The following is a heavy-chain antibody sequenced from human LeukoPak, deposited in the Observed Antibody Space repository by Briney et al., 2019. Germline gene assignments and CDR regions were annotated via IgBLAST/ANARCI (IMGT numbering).Heavy chain of an antibody. CDR2: IKQGGSEK. CDR1: GFTFSSYW. Sequence: WGSLRLSCAASGFTFSSYWMSWVRQAPGKGLEWVANIKQGGSEKYYVDSVKGRFTISRDNAKNSLYLQMNSLRAEDTAVYYCARDQGYYGSGSYYGGEFDYWGQGTLVTVSS. D-gene: IGHD3-10*01. CDR3: ARDQGYYGSGSYYGGEFDY. V-gene: IGHV3-7*01. J-gene: IGHJ4*02.